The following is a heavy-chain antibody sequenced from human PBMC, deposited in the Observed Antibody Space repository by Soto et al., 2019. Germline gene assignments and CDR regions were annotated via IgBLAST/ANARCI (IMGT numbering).Heavy chain of an antibody. Sequence: QVQLVESGGGVVQPGRSLRLSCAASGFTFSSYGMHWVRQAPGKGLEWVAVISYDGSNKYYADSVKGRFTISRDNSKNTLYLQMNSLRAEDKAVYYCAKSVVAATSYWYFDLWGRGTLVTVSS. V-gene: IGHV3-30*18. D-gene: IGHD2-15*01. J-gene: IGHJ2*01. CDR2: ISYDGSNK. CDR1: GFTFSSYG. CDR3: AKSVVAATSYWYFDL.